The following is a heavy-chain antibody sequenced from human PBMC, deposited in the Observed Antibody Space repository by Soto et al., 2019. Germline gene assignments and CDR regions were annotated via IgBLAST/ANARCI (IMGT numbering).Heavy chain of an antibody. CDR3: ARDLSLVVVPAPTGDTLPLYYYYGMDV. Sequence: GGSLRLSCAASGFTFSSYAMHWVRQAPGKGLEWVAVISYDGSNKYYADSVKGRFTISRDNSKNTLYLQMNSRRAEDTAVYYCARDLSLVVVPAPTGDTLPLYYYYGMDVWGQGTTVTVSS. D-gene: IGHD2-2*01. CDR2: ISYDGSNK. J-gene: IGHJ6*02. CDR1: GFTFSSYA. V-gene: IGHV3-30-3*01.